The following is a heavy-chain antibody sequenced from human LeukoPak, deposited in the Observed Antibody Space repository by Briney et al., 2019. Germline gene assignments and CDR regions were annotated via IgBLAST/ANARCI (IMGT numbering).Heavy chain of an antibody. V-gene: IGHV4-39*07. CDR3: ARGTSNTIFGVVIYYYYMDV. J-gene: IGHJ6*03. D-gene: IGHD3-3*01. Sequence: SETLSLTCTVSGGSISSSSYYWGWIRQPPGKGLEWIGSIYYSGSTYYNPSLKSRVTISVDTSKNQFSLKLSSVTAADTAVYYSARGTSNTIFGVVIYYYYMDVWGKGTTVTVSS. CDR2: IYYSGST. CDR1: GGSISSSSYY.